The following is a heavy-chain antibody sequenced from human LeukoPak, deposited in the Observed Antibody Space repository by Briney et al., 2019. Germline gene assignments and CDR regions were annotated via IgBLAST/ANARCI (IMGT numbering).Heavy chain of an antibody. CDR1: GFTVSSNY. D-gene: IGHD1-7*01. Sequence: GGSLRLSCAASGFTVSSNYMSWVRQAPGKGLEWVSVIYSGGSTYYADSVKGRFTISRDNAKNSLYLQMNSLRAEDTAVYYCASVYLNYIDYWGQGTLVTVSS. CDR3: ASVYLNYIDY. J-gene: IGHJ4*02. V-gene: IGHV3-66*01. CDR2: IYSGGST.